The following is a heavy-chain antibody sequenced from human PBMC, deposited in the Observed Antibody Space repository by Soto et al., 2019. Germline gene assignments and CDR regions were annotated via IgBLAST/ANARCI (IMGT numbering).Heavy chain of an antibody. CDR1: GGSISSYY. V-gene: IGHV4-59*12. CDR3: ARYNAASGTYYFDY. D-gene: IGHD6-13*01. CDR2: IYYSGSA. Sequence: SETLSLTCTVSGGSISSYYWSWIRQPPGKGLEWIGYIYYSGSANYNPSLKSRVTMSLDISKSQFSLRLTSVTAADTAVYFCARYNAASGTYYFDYWGRGALVT. J-gene: IGHJ4*02.